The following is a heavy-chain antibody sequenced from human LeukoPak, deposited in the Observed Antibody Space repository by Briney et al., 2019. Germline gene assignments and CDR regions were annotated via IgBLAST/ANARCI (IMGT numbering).Heavy chain of an antibody. Sequence: ASVKVSCKASGYTFTSYDINWVRQATGQGLEWMGWMNPNSGSTSYAQKFQGRVTMTRDTSTSTVYMELSSLRSEDTAVYYCARFETYCTNGVCSFDYWGQGTLVTVSS. D-gene: IGHD2-8*01. CDR1: GYTFTSYD. J-gene: IGHJ4*02. CDR2: MNPNSGST. V-gene: IGHV1-8*01. CDR3: ARFETYCTNGVCSFDY.